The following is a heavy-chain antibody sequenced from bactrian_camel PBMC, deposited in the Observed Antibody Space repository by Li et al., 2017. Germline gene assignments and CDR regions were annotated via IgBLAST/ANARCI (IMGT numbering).Heavy chain of an antibody. Sequence: HVQLVESGGGSVQAGGSLRLSCTASGLRFGDTDWGWYRQAQGADCELVSRMTPDGRTSYLDSVKGRFTISQDNAKNTVYLQMNSLKAEDTAMYYCAAGEGSTACLWVGLGRGSEGDFDYWGQGTQVTVS. CDR2: MTPDGRT. V-gene: IGHV3S53*01. D-gene: IGHD5*01. CDR3: AAGEGSTACLWVGLGRGSEGDFDY. CDR1: GLRFGDTD. J-gene: IGHJ6*01.